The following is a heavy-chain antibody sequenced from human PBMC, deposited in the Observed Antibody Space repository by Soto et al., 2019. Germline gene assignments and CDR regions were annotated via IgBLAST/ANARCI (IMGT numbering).Heavy chain of an antibody. CDR3: AKSQWLAHDVFDV. CDR2: IKQDGSEN. D-gene: IGHD6-19*01. J-gene: IGHJ3*01. Sequence: EAQLVESGGGLVQPGGSLRLSCVASGFTFSTSWMGWVRQAPGKGLEWVANIKQDGSENYYVDAVKGRFTISRDNAQNSLYLQMNSLRAEDTAVYYCAKSQWLAHDVFDVWGQGTMVTVSS. CDR1: GFTFSTSW. V-gene: IGHV3-7*01.